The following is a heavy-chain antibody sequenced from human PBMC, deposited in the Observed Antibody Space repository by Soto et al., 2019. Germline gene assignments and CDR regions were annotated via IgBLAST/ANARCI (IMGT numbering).Heavy chain of an antibody. Sequence: SETLSLTCAVYGGSFSGYYWSWIRQPPGKGLEWIGEINHSGSTNYNPSLKSRVTISVDTSKNQFSLELSSVTAADTAVYYCARVTGSDSSGYYYTPFDYWGQGTLVTVSS. V-gene: IGHV4-34*01. CDR2: INHSGST. CDR3: ARVTGSDSSGYYYTPFDY. D-gene: IGHD3-22*01. CDR1: GGSFSGYY. J-gene: IGHJ4*02.